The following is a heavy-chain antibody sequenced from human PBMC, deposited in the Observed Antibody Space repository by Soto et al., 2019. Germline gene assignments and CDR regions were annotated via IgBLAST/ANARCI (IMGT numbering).Heavy chain of an antibody. Sequence: SQTLSLTCAISGDSVSRNRDAWDWIRQSSSGGPGWLGRTYYSSPWYHGYAPFVNSRITINPGTSKNHFSLQLNSVTPEDTAGDYCARERWVLSEAFDSWGRRTMVTGSS. CDR1: GDSVSRNRDA. J-gene: IGHJ3*02. CDR3: ARERWVLSEAFDS. CDR2: TYYSSPWYH. D-gene: IGHD1-26*01. V-gene: IGHV6-1*01.